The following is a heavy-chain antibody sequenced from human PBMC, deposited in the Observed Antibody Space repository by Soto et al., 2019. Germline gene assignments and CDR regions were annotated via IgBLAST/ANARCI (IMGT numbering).Heavy chain of an antibody. Sequence: QVQLQESGPGLVKPSGTLSLTCAVSSGSISSSNWWSWVRQPPGKGLEWIGEIYHSGITNYNPSLKSRVTISVDKSKNQFSLKQSSVTAADTAVYYCARLGSGYYTYFDYWGQGTLVTVSS. D-gene: IGHD3-3*01. CDR2: IYHSGIT. V-gene: IGHV4-4*02. J-gene: IGHJ4*02. CDR3: ARLGSGYYTYFDY. CDR1: SGSISSSNW.